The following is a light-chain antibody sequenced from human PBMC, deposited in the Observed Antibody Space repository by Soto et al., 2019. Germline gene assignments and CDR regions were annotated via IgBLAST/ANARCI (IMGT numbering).Light chain of an antibody. J-gene: IGLJ2*01. CDR2: EVS. CDR1: SSDVGGYNY. Sequence: QSALTQPASVSGSPGQSITISCTGTSSDVGGYNYVSWYLQHPGKAPKLMIYEVSNRPSGVSNRFSGSKSGNTASLTISGLQAEDEADYYCSSYTSSSTLAVVFGGGTKVTVL. CDR3: SSYTSSSTLAVV. V-gene: IGLV2-14*01.